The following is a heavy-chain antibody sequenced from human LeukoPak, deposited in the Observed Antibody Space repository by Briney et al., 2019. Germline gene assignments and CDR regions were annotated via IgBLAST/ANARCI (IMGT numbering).Heavy chain of an antibody. J-gene: IGHJ3*02. CDR1: GGPLTSYY. Sequence: LETLSLTCTVSGGPLTSYYWSWIRQPPGKGLEWIGFIYYRGSTNYNPSLESRVTISVDTSKNRFSLKLSSVTAADTAVYYCARDRYSGYDGFGAFDIWGQGTMVTVSS. CDR2: IYYRGST. V-gene: IGHV4-59*01. CDR3: ARDRYSGYDGFGAFDI. D-gene: IGHD5-12*01.